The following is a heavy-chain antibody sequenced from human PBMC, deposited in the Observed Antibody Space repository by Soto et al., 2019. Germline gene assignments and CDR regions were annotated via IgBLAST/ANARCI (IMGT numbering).Heavy chain of an antibody. Sequence: PSETLSLTCTVSGGSISSSSYYWGWIRQPPGKGLEWIGSIYYSGSTYYNPSLKSRVTISVDTSKNQFSLKLSSVTAADTAVYYCARLGVVINYYYYYYMDVWGKGTTVTVSS. CDR3: ARLGVVINYYYYYYMDV. J-gene: IGHJ6*03. D-gene: IGHD3-3*01. CDR1: GGSISSSSYY. CDR2: IYYSGST. V-gene: IGHV4-39*01.